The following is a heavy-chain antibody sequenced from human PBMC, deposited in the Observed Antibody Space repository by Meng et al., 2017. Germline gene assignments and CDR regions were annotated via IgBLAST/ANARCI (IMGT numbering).Heavy chain of an antibody. Sequence: GGSLRLSCAASGFTFSSYEMNWVRQAPGKGLEWVSYISSSGSSIYYADSVKGRFTISRDNAKNSLYLQMNSLRAEDTAVYYCARDSWVGMFDPERYGRGGSCLAGSSDYWGQGTLVTVSS. CDR1: GFTFSSYE. D-gene: IGHD2-15*01. CDR3: ARDSWVGMFDPERYGRGGSCLAGSSDY. V-gene: IGHV3-48*03. J-gene: IGHJ4*02. CDR2: ISSSGSSI.